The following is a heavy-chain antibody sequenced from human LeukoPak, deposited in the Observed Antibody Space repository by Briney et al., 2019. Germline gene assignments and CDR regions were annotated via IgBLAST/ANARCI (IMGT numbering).Heavy chain of an antibody. CDR2: ISSSGSTI. D-gene: IGHD6-13*01. V-gene: IGHV3-48*03. Sequence: PGGSLRLSCAASGFTFSSYEMNWVRQAPGKGLEWVSYISSSGSTIYYADSVKGRFTISRDNAKNSLYLKMNSLRAEDTAVYYCARVVGVSIAAAGAYFDYWGQGTLVTVSS. CDR3: ARVVGVSIAAAGAYFDY. J-gene: IGHJ4*02. CDR1: GFTFSSYE.